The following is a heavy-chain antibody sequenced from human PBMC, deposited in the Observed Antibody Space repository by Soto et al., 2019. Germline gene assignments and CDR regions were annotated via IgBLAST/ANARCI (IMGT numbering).Heavy chain of an antibody. CDR1: GYTFTGYY. Sequence: QVQLVQSGAEVKKPGASVKVSCKASGYTFTGYYMHWVRQAPGQGLEWMGWINPNSGGTNYAQKFQGWVTMTRDTSISKANMELSRLRADDTAVYYCARGTSPTAAGEHIDYWGQGTLVTVSS. V-gene: IGHV1-2*04. D-gene: IGHD6-13*01. J-gene: IGHJ4*02. CDR3: ARGTSPTAAGEHIDY. CDR2: INPNSGGT.